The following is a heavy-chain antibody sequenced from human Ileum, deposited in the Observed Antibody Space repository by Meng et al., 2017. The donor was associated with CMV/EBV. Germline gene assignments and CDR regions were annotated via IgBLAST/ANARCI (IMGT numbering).Heavy chain of an antibody. V-gene: IGHV3-53*01. CDR2: IYRPGNT. CDR3: VRSPWDRGFGM. CDR1: GFTVSSDY. J-gene: IGHJ3*02. D-gene: IGHD1-26*01. Sequence: LSCAASGFTVSSDYMGWVRQAPGMGLEWVSVIYRPGNTYYADSVKGRFAISRDNSRNTVFLQMNSLRADDTAVYYCVRSPWDRGFGMWGQGTMVTVSS.